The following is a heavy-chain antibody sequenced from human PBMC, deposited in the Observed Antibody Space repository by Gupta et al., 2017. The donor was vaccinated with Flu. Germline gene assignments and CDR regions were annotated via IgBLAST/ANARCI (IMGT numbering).Heavy chain of an antibody. CDR3: AKELACSSTSCHDY. D-gene: IGHD2-2*01. CDR1: GFTFSSYG. J-gene: IGHJ4*02. V-gene: IGHV3-30*18. CDR2: ISYDGSNK. Sequence: QVQLVESGGGVVQPGRSLRLSCEASGFTFSSYGMHWVRQAPGKGLEWVAVISYDGSNKYYADSVKGRFTISRDNSKNTLYLQMNSLRAEDTAVYYCAKELACSSTSCHDYWGQGTLVTVSS.